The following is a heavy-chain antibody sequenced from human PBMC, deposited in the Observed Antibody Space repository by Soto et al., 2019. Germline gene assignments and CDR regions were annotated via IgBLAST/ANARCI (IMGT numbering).Heavy chain of an antibody. CDR3: ATDRPRLTQNLVDVY. V-gene: IGHV1-18*04. Sequence: QIQLVQSGDEVKKPGASVKVSCKTSGYTFADHGISWVRQAPGQGLEWVGWISADNENTEYAQKFQGRVTMTTDKSTSTAYMELRGLTSDDTAVSSCATDRPRLTQNLVDVYWGQGTLVTVSS. CDR2: ISADNENT. J-gene: IGHJ4*02. D-gene: IGHD3-16*02. CDR1: GYTFADHG.